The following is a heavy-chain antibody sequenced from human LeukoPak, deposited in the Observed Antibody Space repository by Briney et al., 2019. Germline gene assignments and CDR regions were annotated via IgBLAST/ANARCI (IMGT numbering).Heavy chain of an antibody. J-gene: IGHJ4*02. CDR1: GGSISSYY. V-gene: IGHV4-59*08. CDR2: IYYSGST. D-gene: IGHD6-19*01. Sequence: PSETLSLTCTVSGGSISSYYWSWIRQPPGKGLEWIGYIYYSGSTNYNPSLKSRVTISVDTSKNQFSLKLSSMTAADTAVYYCARLTGYSSGWFDYWGQGTLVTVSS. CDR3: ARLTGYSSGWFDY.